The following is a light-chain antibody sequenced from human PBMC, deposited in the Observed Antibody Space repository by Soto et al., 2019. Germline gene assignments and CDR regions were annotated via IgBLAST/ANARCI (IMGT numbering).Light chain of an antibody. J-gene: IGLJ2*01. CDR1: HSDIGAGYG. CDR3: QSFVSSRIGLL. CDR2: DTT. Sequence: QSVLTQPPSVTGAPGQRVTISCTGSHSDIGAGYGVHWYQQFPHSAPKLLIYDTTNRPSGVPDRFSGSRSGTSASLAITGLQAEDEADYYCQSFVSSRIGLLFGGGTKVTVL. V-gene: IGLV1-40*01.